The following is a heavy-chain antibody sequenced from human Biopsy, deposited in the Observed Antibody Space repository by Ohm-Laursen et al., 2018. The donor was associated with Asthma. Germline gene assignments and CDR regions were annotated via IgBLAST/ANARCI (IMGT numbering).Heavy chain of an antibody. CDR1: GYNFISFA. J-gene: IGHJ3*02. Sequence: SVKVSCKASGYNFISFAIHWARQAPGQRLEWMGWINAGNGNTKYSQKFQGRVTITRDTSASTAYMELSSLRSEDTAVYYCARTYYDFLTGQVNDAFAMWGQGTMVTVSS. CDR2: INAGNGNT. CDR3: ARTYYDFLTGQVNDAFAM. D-gene: IGHD3-9*01. V-gene: IGHV1-3*01.